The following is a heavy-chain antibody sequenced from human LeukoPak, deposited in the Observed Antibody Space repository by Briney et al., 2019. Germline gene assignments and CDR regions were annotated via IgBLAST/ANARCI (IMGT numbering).Heavy chain of an antibody. Sequence: PSETLSLTCAVSGYSIRSGYYWGWIRQPPGKGLEWIGSIYHSGSTYYNPSLKSRVTISVDTSKNQFSLKLSSVTAADTAVYYCARSLDDFWSGYYPIDYWGQGTLVTVPS. CDR3: ARSLDDFWSGYYPIDY. D-gene: IGHD3-3*01. J-gene: IGHJ4*02. CDR1: GYSIRSGYY. CDR2: IYHSGST. V-gene: IGHV4-38-2*01.